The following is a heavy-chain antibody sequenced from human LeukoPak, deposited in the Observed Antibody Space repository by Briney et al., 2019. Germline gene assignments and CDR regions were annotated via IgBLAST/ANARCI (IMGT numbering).Heavy chain of an antibody. Sequence: PSETLSLTCTVAGGSISSHYWSWIRQPPGKGLERIGYIYYSGSTNYNPSLKSRVTISVDTSKNQFSLKLSSVTAADTAVYYCARGRILSGLVGFDPWGQGTLVTVSS. D-gene: IGHD2-8*02. CDR2: IYYSGST. CDR3: ARGRILSGLVGFDP. CDR1: GGSISSHY. V-gene: IGHV4-59*11. J-gene: IGHJ5*02.